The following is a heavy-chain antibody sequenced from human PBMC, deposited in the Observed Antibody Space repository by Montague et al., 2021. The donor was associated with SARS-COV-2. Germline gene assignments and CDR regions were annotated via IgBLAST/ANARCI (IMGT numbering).Heavy chain of an antibody. CDR2: IYYSGTT. CDR1: GGSISSYY. D-gene: IGHD3-3*01. Sequence: SETLSLTCTVSGGSISSYYWSWIRQPPGKGLEWIGYIYYSGTTNYNPSLKSRVTISVDTSKNQFSLKLSSVTAADTAVYYCARVLSHRAIFGVVIITGMDVWGQGTTVTVSS. J-gene: IGHJ6*02. V-gene: IGHV4-59*12. CDR3: ARVLSHRAIFGVVIITGMDV.